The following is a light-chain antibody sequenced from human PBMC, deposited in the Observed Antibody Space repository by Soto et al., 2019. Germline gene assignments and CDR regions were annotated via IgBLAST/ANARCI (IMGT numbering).Light chain of an antibody. CDR3: CSFAGRYSWV. Sequence: QSALTQPRSVSRSSGQSVTISCTGTSSDIGGYNYVSWYQQRPGKAPKLMIYDVNKRPSGVPDRFSGSKSGSTASLTISGLQAEDEADYYCCSFAGRYSWVFGGGTKLTVL. CDR1: SSDIGGYNY. V-gene: IGLV2-11*01. CDR2: DVN. J-gene: IGLJ3*02.